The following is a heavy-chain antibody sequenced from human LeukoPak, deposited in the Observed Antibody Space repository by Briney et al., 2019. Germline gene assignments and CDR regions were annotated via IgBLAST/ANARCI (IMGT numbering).Heavy chain of an antibody. CDR3: ARDMRSYGDYYYYGMDV. V-gene: IGHV1-69*13. CDR1: GGTFSSYA. CDR2: IIPIFGTA. J-gene: IGHJ6*02. Sequence: SVKVSFKASGGTFSSYAISWVRQAPGQGLEWMGGIIPIFGTANYAQKFQGRVTITADESTSTAYMELSSLRSEDTAVYYCARDMRSYGDYYYYGMDVWGQGTTVTVSS. D-gene: IGHD1-26*01.